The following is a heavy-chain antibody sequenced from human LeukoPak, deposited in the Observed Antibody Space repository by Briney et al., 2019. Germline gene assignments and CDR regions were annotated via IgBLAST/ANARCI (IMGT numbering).Heavy chain of an antibody. V-gene: IGHV3-23*01. CDR1: GLTFSISA. CDR2: ISGTGAST. J-gene: IGHJ4*02. D-gene: IGHD1-1*01. Sequence: GGSLRLSCAASGLTFSISAMSWVRHAPGKGLEWVPSISGTGASTYYADSVKGRFTISRDSSKNTLYLQMNSLRAEDTAVYYCAKGARVGAGKYYFDYWGQGTLVTVSS. CDR3: AKGARVGAGKYYFDY.